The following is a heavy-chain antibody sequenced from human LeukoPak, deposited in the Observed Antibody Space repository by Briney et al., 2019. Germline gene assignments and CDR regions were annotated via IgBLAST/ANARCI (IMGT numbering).Heavy chain of an antibody. V-gene: IGHV3-33*01. D-gene: IGHD2-8*01. CDR3: ARGSGVSVFDY. J-gene: IGHJ4*02. Sequence: GGSLRLSCAASGFTFSSYGMHWVRQAPGKGLEWVAVIWYDGSNKYYADSVKGRFTISRDNSKNTLYLQMNSLRAEDTAVYYCARGSGVSVFDYWGQGTLVTVSS. CDR1: GFTFSSYG. CDR2: IWYDGSNK.